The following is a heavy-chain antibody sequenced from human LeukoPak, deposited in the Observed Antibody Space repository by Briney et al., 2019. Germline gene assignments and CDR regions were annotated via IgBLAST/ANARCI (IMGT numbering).Heavy chain of an antibody. Sequence: ASVKVSCKASGYTFTGSYLHWVRQAPGQGLEWMGWINPNSGGTNYAQKFQGRVTMTRDTSISTAYMELSRLTSDDTAVYYCARQYSSGWCHDYWGQGTLVTVSS. J-gene: IGHJ4*02. CDR3: ARQYSSGWCHDY. V-gene: IGHV1-2*02. CDR1: GYTFTGSY. D-gene: IGHD6-19*01. CDR2: INPNSGGT.